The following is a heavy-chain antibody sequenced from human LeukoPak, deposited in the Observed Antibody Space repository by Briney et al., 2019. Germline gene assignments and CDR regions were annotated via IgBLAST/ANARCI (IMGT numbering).Heavy chain of an antibody. J-gene: IGHJ4*02. CDR2: MNPNSGNR. D-gene: IGHD1-26*01. CDR3: ARGLYSGSDTTDF. Sequence: ASVKVSCKASGYTFTSYDINWVRQATGQGLEWMGWMNPNSGNRGYAPRFQGRVTITRNTSISTAYMELSSLRSDDTAVYYCARGLYSGSDTTDFWGQGTLVTVST. CDR1: GYTFTSYD. V-gene: IGHV1-8*03.